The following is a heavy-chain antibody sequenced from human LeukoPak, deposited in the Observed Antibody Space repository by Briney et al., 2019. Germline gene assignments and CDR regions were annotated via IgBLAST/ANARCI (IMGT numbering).Heavy chain of an antibody. V-gene: IGHV3-64D*06. CDR3: AALWSFDY. J-gene: IGHJ4*02. D-gene: IGHD2-21*01. CDR1: GFSFSTYS. Sequence: PGGSLRLSCSASGFSFSTYSMHWVRQAPGKGLEYVSAIAGDGDSTYYADSVKGRSTISRDNSKNTLYLQLSSLRAEDTAVYYCAALWSFDYWGQGTLVSVSS. CDR2: IAGDGDST.